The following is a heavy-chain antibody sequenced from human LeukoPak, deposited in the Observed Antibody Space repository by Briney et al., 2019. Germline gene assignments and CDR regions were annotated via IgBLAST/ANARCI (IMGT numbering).Heavy chain of an antibody. D-gene: IGHD2-2*01. CDR2: INPNSGGT. Sequence: SVKVSCKASGYTFTGYYMHWVRQAPGQGLEWMGWINPNSGGTNYAQKFQGRVTMTRDTSISTAYMELSRLRSEDTAVYYCAAVSRKAHYYYMDVWGKGTTVTVSS. J-gene: IGHJ6*03. CDR3: AAVSRKAHYYYMDV. CDR1: GYTFTGYY. V-gene: IGHV1-2*02.